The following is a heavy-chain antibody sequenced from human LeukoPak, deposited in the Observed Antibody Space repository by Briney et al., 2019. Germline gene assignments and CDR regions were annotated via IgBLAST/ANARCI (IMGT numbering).Heavy chain of an antibody. D-gene: IGHD5-12*01. CDR3: ARGIGSGYDSPWFDP. Sequence: SETLSLTCTVSGGSISSYYWSWIRQPPRKGLEWIGYIYYSGSTNYNPSLKSRVTISVDTSKNQFSLKLSSVTAADTAVYYCARGIGSGYDSPWFDPWGQGTLVTVSS. J-gene: IGHJ5*02. CDR2: IYYSGST. CDR1: GGSISSYY. V-gene: IGHV4-59*01.